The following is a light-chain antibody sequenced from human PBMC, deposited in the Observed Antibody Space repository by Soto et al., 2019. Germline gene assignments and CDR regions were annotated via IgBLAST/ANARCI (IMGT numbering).Light chain of an antibody. CDR2: WAS. CDR1: QTVLYSSNNKNY. CDR3: QQYYSTPLT. J-gene: IGKJ4*01. V-gene: IGKV4-1*01. Sequence: DIVMTQSPDSLAVSLGVRATINCKSSQTVLYSSNNKNYLAWYQQKPGQPPKLLIYWASIRQSGVPDRFSGSGSGTDFTLTISSLQAEDVAVYYCQQYYSTPLTFGGGTKVELK.